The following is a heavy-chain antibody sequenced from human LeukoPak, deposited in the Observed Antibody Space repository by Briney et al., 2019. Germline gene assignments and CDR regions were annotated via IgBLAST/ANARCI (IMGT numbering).Heavy chain of an antibody. J-gene: IGHJ4*02. V-gene: IGHV1-69*04. Sequence: SVKVSCKAPGGTFSSYAISWVRQAPGQGLEWMGRIIPILGIANYAQKFQGRVTITADKSTSTAYMELSSLRSEDTAVYYCARLTHPNDYWGQGTLVTVSS. CDR3: ARLTHPNDY. CDR2: IIPILGIA. CDR1: GGTFSSYA.